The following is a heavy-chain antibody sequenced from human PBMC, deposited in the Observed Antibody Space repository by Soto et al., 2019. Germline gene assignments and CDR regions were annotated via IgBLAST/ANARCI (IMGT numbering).Heavy chain of an antibody. CDR3: VPGDHADY. J-gene: IGHJ4*02. CDR1: GITTSTYW. Sequence: EVQLVESGGALVRPGGSLRLSCAASGITTSTYWMGWFRQAPGRGLDWVATIKHDGTERDYMDSLKGRFTISRDNAINSLYLQMSSLRAEDTAVYFCVPGDHADYWGQGTLVTVSS. CDR2: IKHDGTER. V-gene: IGHV3-7*03. D-gene: IGHD3-10*01.